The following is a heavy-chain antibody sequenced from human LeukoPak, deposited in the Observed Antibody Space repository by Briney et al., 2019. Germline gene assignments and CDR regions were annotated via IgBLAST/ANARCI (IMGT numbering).Heavy chain of an antibody. CDR2: IYYSGSH. J-gene: IGHJ4*02. CDR3: ARQGGTLQPNFDY. CDR1: GGSISSSSYY. D-gene: IGHD3-16*01. V-gene: IGHV4-39*01. Sequence: SETLSLTCTVSGGSISSSSYYWGWIRQPPGKGRGWLGTIYYSGSHYYNPPLKSRVTISVDTSKEQFSLKLSSMTAADAAVYYCARQGGTLQPNFDYWGQGTLVTVSS.